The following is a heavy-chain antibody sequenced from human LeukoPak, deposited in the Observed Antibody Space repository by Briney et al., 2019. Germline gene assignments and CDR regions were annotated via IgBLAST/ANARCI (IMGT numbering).Heavy chain of an antibody. CDR2: ISGSGGST. CDR3: AKDYSSGWKQISYYFDY. CDR1: GFTFSSYA. D-gene: IGHD6-19*01. Sequence: GSLRLSCAASGFTFSSYAMSWVRQAPGKGLEWVSAISGSGGSTYYADSVKGRFTISRDNSKNTLYLQMNSLRAEDTAVYYCAKDYSSGWKQISYYFDYWGQGTLVTVSS. V-gene: IGHV3-23*01. J-gene: IGHJ4*02.